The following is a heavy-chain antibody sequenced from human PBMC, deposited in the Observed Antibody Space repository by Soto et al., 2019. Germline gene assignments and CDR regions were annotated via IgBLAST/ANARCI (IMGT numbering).Heavy chain of an antibody. J-gene: IGHJ6*02. V-gene: IGHV3-30*03. CDR3: ALGAGYSSSWYLRYGMDV. D-gene: IGHD6-13*01. Sequence: PGGSLSLSCAASGFTFSSYGMHWVRQAPGKGLEWVAVISYDGSNKYYADSVKGRFTISRDNSKNTLYLQMNSLRAEDTAVYYCALGAGYSSSWYLRYGMDVWGQGTTVTVSS. CDR2: ISYDGSNK. CDR1: GFTFSSYG.